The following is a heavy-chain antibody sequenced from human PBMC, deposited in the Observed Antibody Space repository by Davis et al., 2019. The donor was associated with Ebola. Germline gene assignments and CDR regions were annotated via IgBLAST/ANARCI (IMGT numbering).Heavy chain of an antibody. J-gene: IGHJ4*02. CDR2: INHSGST. Sequence: SETLSLTCAVYGGSFSGYYWSWIRQPPGKGLEWIGEINHSGSTNYNPSLKSRVTISVDTSKNQFSLKLSSVTAADTAVYYCARVSGYGLIGYWGQGNLVTVSS. CDR1: GGSFSGYY. V-gene: IGHV4-34*01. D-gene: IGHD6-25*01. CDR3: ARVSGYGLIGY.